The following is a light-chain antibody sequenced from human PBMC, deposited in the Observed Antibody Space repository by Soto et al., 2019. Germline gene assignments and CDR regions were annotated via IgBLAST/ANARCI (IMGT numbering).Light chain of an antibody. CDR1: QSFRGL. CDR3: QQRHMWPTT. V-gene: IGKV3-11*01. CDR2: DAY. Sequence: EIGLTQYPATLSVSPGDRATLACRASQSFRGLLAWYQQKPGQAPRLLIYDAYNRATGIPPRFSGSGSGTDFTLTISSLEPEDSAVYYCQQRHMWPTTFGQGARLEIK. J-gene: IGKJ5*01.